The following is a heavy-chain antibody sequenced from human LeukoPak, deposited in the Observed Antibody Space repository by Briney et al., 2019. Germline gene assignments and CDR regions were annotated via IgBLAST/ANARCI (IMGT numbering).Heavy chain of an antibody. V-gene: IGHV1-2*02. CDR3: ARGYYYDSSGSPYFDY. CDR2: INPNSGGT. J-gene: IGHJ4*02. D-gene: IGHD3-22*01. CDR1: GYTFTGYY. Sequence: GASVKVSCKASGYTFTGYYMHWVRQAPGQGLEWMGWINPNSGGTNYAQKFQGRVTMTRDTSISTAYMELSRLRSDDTAVYYCARGYYYDSSGSPYFDYWGQGTLVTVSS.